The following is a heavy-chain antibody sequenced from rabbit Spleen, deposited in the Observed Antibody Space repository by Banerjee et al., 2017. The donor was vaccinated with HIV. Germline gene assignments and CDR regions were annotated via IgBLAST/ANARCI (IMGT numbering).Heavy chain of an antibody. CDR1: GFSFSSSHY. D-gene: IGHD6-1*01. CDR3: ARIPTYSGYSYVSNL. V-gene: IGHV1S45*01. Sequence: QEQLEESGGDLVKPEGSLTLTCTASGFSFSSSHYMCWVRQAPGKGLEWIACIYGGSGSAYYASWARGRFTISKTSSTTVTLQMTSLTAADTATYFCARIPTYSGYSYVSNLWGPGTL. CDR2: IYGGSGSA. J-gene: IGHJ4*01.